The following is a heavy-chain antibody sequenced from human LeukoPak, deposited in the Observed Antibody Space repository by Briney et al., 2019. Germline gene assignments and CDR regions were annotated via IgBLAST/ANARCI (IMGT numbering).Heavy chain of an antibody. D-gene: IGHD6-13*01. Sequence: GGSLRLSCAASGFTVSSNYMSWVRQAPGKGLEWVSVIYSGGSTYYADSVKGRFTISRDNSKNTLYLQMNSLRAEDTAVYYCARGSSSWPYPSDYWGQGTLVTVSS. J-gene: IGHJ4*02. V-gene: IGHV3-66*02. CDR2: IYSGGST. CDR3: ARGSSSWPYPSDY. CDR1: GFTVSSNY.